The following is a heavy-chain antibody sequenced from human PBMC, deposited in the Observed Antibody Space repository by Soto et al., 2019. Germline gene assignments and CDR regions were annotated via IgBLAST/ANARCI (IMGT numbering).Heavy chain of an antibody. Sequence: LRLSCPASGFTFSSYAMSCVPQAPGKGLEWVSAMSASGGAAYYADSVKGRFTISRDNSKNTLYLQMDGLRADDTARYYCAKVQNDEWNYPVWGQGTTVTVSS. J-gene: IGHJ6*02. CDR2: MSASGGAA. D-gene: IGHD1-7*01. V-gene: IGHV3-23*01. CDR3: AKVQNDEWNYPV. CDR1: GFTFSSYA.